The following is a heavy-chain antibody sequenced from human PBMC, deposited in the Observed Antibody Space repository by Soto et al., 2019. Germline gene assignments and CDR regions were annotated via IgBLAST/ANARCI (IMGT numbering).Heavy chain of an antibody. CDR3: ASVDTAMVAY. CDR1: GYTFTSYG. D-gene: IGHD5-18*01. CDR2: ISAYNGNT. Sequence: ASVEVSCKXSGYTFTSYGISWVRQAPGQGLEWMGWISAYNGNTNYAQKLQGRVTMTTDTSTSTAYMELRSLRSDDTAVYYCASVDTAMVAYWGQGTLVTVSS. J-gene: IGHJ4*02. V-gene: IGHV1-18*01.